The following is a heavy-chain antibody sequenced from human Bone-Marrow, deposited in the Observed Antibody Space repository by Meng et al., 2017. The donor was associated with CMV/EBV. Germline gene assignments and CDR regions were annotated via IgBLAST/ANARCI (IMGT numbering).Heavy chain of an antibody. CDR1: GFTFSSYG. CDR3: AKGAVNWDMIFYS. V-gene: IGHV3-23*01. Sequence: EVQLWESGGGLVPPGEALRLSSASSGFTFSSYGMSWVRQAPGKGMEWVAAISGDGGSTYYVDSVEGRFTISSDNSKNTLYLKMNSLRAEDTAVYYCAKGAVNWDMIFYSWGQGTLVTVSS. J-gene: IGHJ4*02. D-gene: IGHD3/OR15-3a*01. CDR2: ISGDGGST.